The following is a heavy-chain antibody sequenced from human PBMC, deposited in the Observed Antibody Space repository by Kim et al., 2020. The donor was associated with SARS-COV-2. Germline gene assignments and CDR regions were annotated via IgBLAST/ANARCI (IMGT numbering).Heavy chain of an antibody. CDR1: GFTFGDYA. J-gene: IGHJ4*02. CDR2: FSWNSGSI. V-gene: IGHV3-9*01. Sequence: GGSLRLSCAASGFTFGDYAMHWVRQAPGKGLEWVSGFSWNSGSIGYADSVKGRFTISRDNAKNSLYLQMNSLRAEDTALYYCAKDRKRLNGDYVLDYWGQGTLVTVSS. CDR3: AKDRKRLNGDYVLDY. D-gene: IGHD4-17*01.